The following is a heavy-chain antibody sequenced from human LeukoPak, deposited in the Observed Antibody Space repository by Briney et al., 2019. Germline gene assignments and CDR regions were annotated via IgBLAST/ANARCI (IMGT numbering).Heavy chain of an antibody. CDR1: GGTFSSYA. J-gene: IGHJ6*03. Sequence: GASVKVSCKASGGTFSSYAISWVRQAPGQGLEWMGGIIPIFGTANYAQKFQGRVTITTDESTSTAYMELSSLRSEDTAVYYCARDRRGYSGYDYGDYYYYMDVWGKGTTVTVSS. CDR2: IIPIFGTA. V-gene: IGHV1-69*05. CDR3: ARDRRGYSGYDYGDYYYYMDV. D-gene: IGHD5-12*01.